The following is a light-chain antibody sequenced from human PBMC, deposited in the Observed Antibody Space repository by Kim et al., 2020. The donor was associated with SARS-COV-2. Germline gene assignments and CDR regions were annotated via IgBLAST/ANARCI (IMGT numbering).Light chain of an antibody. CDR2: GVT. CDR3: SSYAGRNNDI. V-gene: IGLV2-8*01. J-gene: IGLJ2*01. Sequence: SVTISCTGTSGGIGNYRLVSCYHQPPGKAPELMIYGVTKRPSGVPDRFSGSKSGNTASLTVSGLQAEDEADYYCSSYAGRNNDIFGGGTQLAVL. CDR1: SGGIGNYRL.